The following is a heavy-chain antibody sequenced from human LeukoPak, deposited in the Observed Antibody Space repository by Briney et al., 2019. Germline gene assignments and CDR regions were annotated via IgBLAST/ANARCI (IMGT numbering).Heavy chain of an antibody. Sequence: PGGSLRLSCAASEFTFARYAMNWVRQAPGKGLEWVSYISSSSFKIGYADSVKGRFTISRDNSKNLLYLQMDSLRVEDTAVYYCVRDPSYGSSWYYYMDVWGKGATVTISS. J-gene: IGHJ6*03. CDR2: ISSSSFKI. CDR1: EFTFARYA. V-gene: IGHV3-48*04. CDR3: VRDPSYGSSWYYYMDV. D-gene: IGHD6-13*01.